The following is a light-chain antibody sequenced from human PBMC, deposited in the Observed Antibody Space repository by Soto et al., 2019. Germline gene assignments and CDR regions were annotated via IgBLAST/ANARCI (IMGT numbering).Light chain of an antibody. Sequence: EIVLTQSPGTLSLSPGERATLSCRASQSVSSSYLAWYQQKPGQAPRLLIYGASGRATGIPDRFSGSGSGTDFTLTISRLEPEDFAVYYRQQYGSASFTFGPGTKVDIK. J-gene: IGKJ3*01. CDR1: QSVSSSY. V-gene: IGKV3-20*01. CDR3: QQYGSASFT. CDR2: GAS.